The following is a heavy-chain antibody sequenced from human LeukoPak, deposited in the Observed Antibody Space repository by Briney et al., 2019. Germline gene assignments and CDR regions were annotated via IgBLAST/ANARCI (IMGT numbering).Heavy chain of an antibody. Sequence: SQTLSLTCAISGDSVSSNSASWHWVRQSPSRGLEWLGRTYYRSKWYNDYAVSVKSRITINPDTSKKQFSLQLNSVTPGDTAVYYRAGGVTTPFDYWGQGTLVTVSS. D-gene: IGHD4-17*01. J-gene: IGHJ4*02. CDR1: GDSVSSNSAS. CDR3: AGGVTTPFDY. V-gene: IGHV6-1*01. CDR2: TYYRSKWYN.